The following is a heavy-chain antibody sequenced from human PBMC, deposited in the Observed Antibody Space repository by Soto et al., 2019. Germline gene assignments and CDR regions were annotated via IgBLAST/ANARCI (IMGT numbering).Heavy chain of an antibody. Sequence: QVQLVQSGAEVKKPGASVTVSCKASGYTFSRHGISWVRQAPGQGLEWMAWSGNTNYAQKFQGRLTLTTNPSTRSAYMELRSLRSDGTAWYYWARGADAFSSGYYYEYWGQATLVTVSS. D-gene: IGHD3-3*01. CDR1: GYTFSRHG. J-gene: IGHJ4*02. CDR2: SGNT. V-gene: IGHV1-18*04. CDR3: ARGADAFSSGYYYEY.